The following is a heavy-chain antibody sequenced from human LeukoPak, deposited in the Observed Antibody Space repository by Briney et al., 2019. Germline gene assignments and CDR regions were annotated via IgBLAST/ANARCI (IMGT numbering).Heavy chain of an antibody. V-gene: IGHV4-31*03. CDR2: IYYSGAA. D-gene: IGHD3-10*01. CDR1: GGSIGNDGYY. J-gene: IGHJ4*02. Sequence: PSETLSLTCTVSGGSIGNDGYYWNWLRQHPGRGLEWIAFIYYSGAASYNPSLKSRVTISVDTSTNQFSLKLTSVTAADTAVYFCARGRHYGFSGDSWGQGTLVTVSS. CDR3: ARGRHYGFSGDS.